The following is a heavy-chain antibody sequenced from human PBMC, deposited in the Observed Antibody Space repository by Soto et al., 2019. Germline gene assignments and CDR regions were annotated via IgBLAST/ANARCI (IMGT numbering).Heavy chain of an antibody. D-gene: IGHD3-3*01. CDR2: ISGSGGST. J-gene: IGHJ5*02. CDR3: AKSGNDPLVQEWLSAFHP. CDR1: GFTFSSYA. Sequence: GGSLRLSCAASGFTFSSYAMSWVRQAPGKGLEWVSAISGSGGSTYYADSVKGRFTISRDNSKNTLYLQMNSLRAEDTAVYYCAKSGNDPLVQEWLSAFHPWGQGTLVTVSS. V-gene: IGHV3-23*01.